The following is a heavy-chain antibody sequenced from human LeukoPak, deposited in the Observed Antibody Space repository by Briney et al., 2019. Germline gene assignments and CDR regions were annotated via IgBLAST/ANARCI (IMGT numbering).Heavy chain of an antibody. CDR1: GGSISSSNW. V-gene: IGHV4-4*02. J-gene: IGHJ4*02. CDR3: ARVSVYYDSSGYYYLFDY. CDR2: IYHSGST. Sequence: SETLSLTCAVSGGSISSSNWWSWVRQPPGKGLEWIGEIYHSGSTNYNPSLKSRVTISVDKSKNQFSLKLSSVTAADTAVYYCARVSVYYDSSGYYYLFDYWGQGTLVAHSS. D-gene: IGHD3-22*01.